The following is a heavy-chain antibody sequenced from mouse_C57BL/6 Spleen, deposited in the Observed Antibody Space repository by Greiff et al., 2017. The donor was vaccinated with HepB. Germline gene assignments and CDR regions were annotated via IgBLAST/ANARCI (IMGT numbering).Heavy chain of an antibody. CDR1: GYTFTDYY. D-gene: IGHD1-1*02. J-gene: IGHJ1*03. CDR3: ARGEDYDWYFDV. CDR2: INPYNGGT. V-gene: IGHV1-19*01. Sequence: VHVKQSGPVLVKPGASVKMSCKASGYTFTDYYMNWVKQSHGKSLEWIGVINPYNGGTSYNQKFKGKATLTVDKSSSTAYMELNSLTSEDSAVYYCARGEDYDWYFDVWGTGTTVTVSS.